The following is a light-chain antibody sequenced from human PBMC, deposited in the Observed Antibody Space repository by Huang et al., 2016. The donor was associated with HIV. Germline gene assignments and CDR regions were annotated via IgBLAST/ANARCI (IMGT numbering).Light chain of an antibody. Sequence: EIVMTQSPVTLSVSPGERATLSCRASQSVSNNVAWYQQKPAQAPRLLIYGTSTRASGIPARFSGSGSGTEFTRTISPLQSEDFAVYYCQQYKNWPPWTFGQGTKVEIK. V-gene: IGKV3-15*01. CDR1: QSVSNN. J-gene: IGKJ1*01. CDR3: QQYKNWPPWT. CDR2: GTS.